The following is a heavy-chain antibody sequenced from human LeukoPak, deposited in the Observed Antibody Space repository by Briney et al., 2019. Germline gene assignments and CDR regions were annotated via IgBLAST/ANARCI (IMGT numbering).Heavy chain of an antibody. CDR1: GGSFGGYY. Sequence: ETLSLTCAVYGGSFGGYYWSWIRQPPGKGLEWIGEINHSGSTNYNPSLKSRVTISVDTSKNQFSLKLSSVTAADTAVYYCARRGVGAGAFDIWGQGTMVTVSS. CDR3: ARRGVGAGAFDI. V-gene: IGHV4-34*01. J-gene: IGHJ3*02. CDR2: INHSGST. D-gene: IGHD3-10*01.